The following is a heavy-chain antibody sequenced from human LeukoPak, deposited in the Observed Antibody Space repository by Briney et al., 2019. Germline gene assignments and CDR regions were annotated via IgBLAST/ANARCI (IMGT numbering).Heavy chain of an antibody. CDR3: ARLLGNWFDP. D-gene: IGHD7-27*01. J-gene: IGHJ5*02. CDR2: FYTSGST. CDR1: GGSISSYY. V-gene: IGHV4-4*09. Sequence: PSETLSLTCTVSGGSISSYYWSWIRRPPGKGLEWIGYFYTSGSTNYNPSLKSRVTISGDTSKNQFSLKLSSVTAADTAVYYCARLLGNWFDPWGQGTLVTVSS.